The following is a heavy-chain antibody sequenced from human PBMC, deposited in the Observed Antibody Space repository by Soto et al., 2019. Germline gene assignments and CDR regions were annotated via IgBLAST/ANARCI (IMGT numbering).Heavy chain of an antibody. V-gene: IGHV3-15*07. J-gene: IGHJ4*02. CDR3: SADLPDWGAYASDY. Sequence: EVQLVESGGGLVEPGGSLRLSCAASGFTFNGAWMNWVRQGPGKGLEWVGRVKSKFDGGTIDYAAPVKGRFTISRDDSRNRVYLQMNSLSTEDTAMYYCSADLPDWGAYASDYWGQGALVTVSS. D-gene: IGHD3-16*01. CDR1: GFTFNGAW. CDR2: VKSKFDGGTI.